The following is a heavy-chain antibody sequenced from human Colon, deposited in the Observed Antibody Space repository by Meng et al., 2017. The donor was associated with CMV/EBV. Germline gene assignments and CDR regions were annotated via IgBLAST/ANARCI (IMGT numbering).Heavy chain of an antibody. Sequence: SETLSLTCTVSGGSISSSSYYWGWIRQPPGKGLEWIGSIYYSGSTYYNPSLKSRVTISVDTSKNQFSLKLSSVTAADTAVYYCARDRGYYYSSGYYDYWGQGTLVTVSS. V-gene: IGHV4-39*07. CDR2: IYYSGST. CDR1: GGSISSSSYY. D-gene: IGHD3-22*01. J-gene: IGHJ4*02. CDR3: ARDRGYYYSSGYYDY.